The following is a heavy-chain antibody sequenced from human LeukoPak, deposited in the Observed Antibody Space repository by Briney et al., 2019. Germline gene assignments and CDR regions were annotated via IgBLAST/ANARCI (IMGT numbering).Heavy chain of an antibody. D-gene: IGHD2-2*01. J-gene: IGHJ4*02. V-gene: IGHV3-23*01. CDR3: ARGEQGYCSSTSCYLFDY. CDR1: GFTFSSYA. Sequence: GGSLRLSCAASGFTFSSYAMSWVRQAPGKGLGWVSAISGSGGSTYYADSVKGRFTISRDNSKNTLYLQMNSLRAEDTAVYYCARGEQGYCSSTSCYLFDYWGQGTLVTVSS. CDR2: ISGSGGST.